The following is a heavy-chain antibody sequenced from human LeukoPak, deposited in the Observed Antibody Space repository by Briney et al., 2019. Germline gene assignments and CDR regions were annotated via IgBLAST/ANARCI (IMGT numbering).Heavy chain of an antibody. CDR2: FDPEDGET. D-gene: IGHD6-13*01. Sequence: AAVKVYCKVSGYTLTELSMHWVRQAPGKGLEWMGGFDPEDGETIYAQKFQGRVTMTEDTSTDTAYMELSSLRSEDTAVYYCATGSPAAGTFPNCCYFDYWGQGTLVTVSS. CDR3: ATGSPAAGTFPNCCYFDY. V-gene: IGHV1-24*01. J-gene: IGHJ4*02. CDR1: GYTLTELS.